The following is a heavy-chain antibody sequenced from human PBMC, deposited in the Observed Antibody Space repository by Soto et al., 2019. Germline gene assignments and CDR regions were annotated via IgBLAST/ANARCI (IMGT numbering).Heavy chain of an antibody. D-gene: IGHD5-12*01. J-gene: IGHJ4*02. CDR1: QDFLTIPNW. CDR2: IDPSDSYT. Sequence: GASLKISCQTPQDFLTIPNWITWVRQRPGKGLEWVGRIDPSDSYTTYNPSLKGHVILSFDKSINTGFLQWTSMKASDTALYFCSRDIGSGHGDFWGKGSL. CDR3: SRDIGSGHGDF. V-gene: IGHV5-10-1*01.